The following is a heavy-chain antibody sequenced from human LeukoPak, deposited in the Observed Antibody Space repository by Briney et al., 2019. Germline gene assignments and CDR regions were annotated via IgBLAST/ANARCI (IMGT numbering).Heavy chain of an antibody. CDR1: GFTFSSYG. D-gene: IGHD2-2*02. CDR2: ISYDGSNK. Sequence: PGRSLRLYCAASGFTFSSYGMHWVRQAPGKGLEWVAVISYDGSNKYYADSVKGRFTISRDNSKNTLYLQMNSLRAEDTAVYYCAKGNRSWVPAAILCYWGQGTLVTVSS. V-gene: IGHV3-30*18. J-gene: IGHJ4*02. CDR3: AKGNRSWVPAAILCY.